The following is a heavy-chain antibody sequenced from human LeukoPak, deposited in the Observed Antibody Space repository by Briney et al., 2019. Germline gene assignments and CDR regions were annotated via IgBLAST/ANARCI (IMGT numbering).Heavy chain of an antibody. CDR3: ARAQFGGRGFDI. CDR1: GGSISSSRYY. J-gene: IGHJ3*02. CDR2: IYYTGNT. Sequence: SETLSLTCTVSGGSISSSRYYWGWIRQPPGKGLEWIGSIYYTGNTYYNPSLESRVTISGDTSKNQFSLKLSSVTAADTAVYYCARAQFGGRGFDIWGQGTMVTVSS. D-gene: IGHD2-15*01. V-gene: IGHV4-39*01.